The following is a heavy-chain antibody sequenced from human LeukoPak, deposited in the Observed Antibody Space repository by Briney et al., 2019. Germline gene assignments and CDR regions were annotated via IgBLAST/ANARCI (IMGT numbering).Heavy chain of an antibody. J-gene: IGHJ4*02. CDR2: ISGSGGST. V-gene: IGHV3-23*01. D-gene: IGHD5-18*01. Sequence: PGGSLRLSCAASGFTFSSYAMSWVRQAPGKGLEWVSVISGSGGSTYYADFVKGRFTISRDISKNTLYLQMNSLRAEDTAVYYCAKVGYSYGPFDYWGQGTLVTVSS. CDR1: GFTFSSYA. CDR3: AKVGYSYGPFDY.